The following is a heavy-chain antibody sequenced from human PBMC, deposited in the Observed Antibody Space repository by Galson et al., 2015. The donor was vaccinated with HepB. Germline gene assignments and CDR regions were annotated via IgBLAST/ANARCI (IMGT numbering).Heavy chain of an antibody. J-gene: IGHJ4*02. CDR2: INAGNGNT. CDR1: RYTFTSYG. V-gene: IGHV1-3*01. Sequence: SVKVSCKASRYTFTSYGMHWVRRAPGQRLEWMGWINAGNGNTKYSQKFQGRVTITRDTSASTAYMELSSLRSEDTAIYYCARDRYDFWSGYSYWGQGTLVTVSS. D-gene: IGHD3-3*01. CDR3: ARDRYDFWSGYSY.